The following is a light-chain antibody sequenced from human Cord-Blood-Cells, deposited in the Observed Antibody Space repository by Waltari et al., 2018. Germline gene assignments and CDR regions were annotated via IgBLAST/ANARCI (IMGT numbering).Light chain of an antibody. Sequence: EIVMTPSPATLHVSPGERATLPCRASQSVSSNLAWYPQKPGQAPRLLIYGASTRATGITARFSGSGSGTEFTLTISSLQSEDFAVYYCQQYNNWPPYTFGQGTKLEIK. V-gene: IGKV3-15*01. J-gene: IGKJ2*01. CDR2: GAS. CDR3: QQYNNWPPYT. CDR1: QSVSSN.